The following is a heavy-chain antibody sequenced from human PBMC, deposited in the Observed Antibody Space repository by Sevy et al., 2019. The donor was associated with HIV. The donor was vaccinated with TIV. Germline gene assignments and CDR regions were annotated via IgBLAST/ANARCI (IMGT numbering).Heavy chain of an antibody. J-gene: IGHJ4*02. D-gene: IGHD6-19*01. CDR2: ISGGGGST. V-gene: IGHV3-23*01. Sequence: GGSLRLSCAASGFTFSSYAMSWVRQAPGKGLEWVSAISGGGGSTYYADSVKGRFTISRDNSKNTLYLQMKSLRAEDTAVYYCATGAAVAGSFDYWGQGTLVTVSS. CDR1: GFTFSSYA. CDR3: ATGAAVAGSFDY.